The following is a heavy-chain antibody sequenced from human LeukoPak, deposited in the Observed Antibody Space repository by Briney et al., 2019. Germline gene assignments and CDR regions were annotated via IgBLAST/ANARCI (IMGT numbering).Heavy chain of an antibody. D-gene: IGHD5-24*01. J-gene: IGHJ4*02. CDR1: GFTFSSYS. CDR3: AREGGYNYPPFDY. CDR2: ISSSSSYI. Sequence: GGSLRLSCAASGFTFSSYSMNWVRQAPGKGLEWVSSISSSSSYIYYADSVEGRFTISRDNAKNSLYLQMNSLRAEDTAVYYCAREGGYNYPPFDYWGRGTLVTVSS. V-gene: IGHV3-21*01.